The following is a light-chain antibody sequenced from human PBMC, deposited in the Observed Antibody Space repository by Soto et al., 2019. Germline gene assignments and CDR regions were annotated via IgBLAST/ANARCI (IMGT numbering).Light chain of an antibody. CDR2: DAS. Sequence: DIQMTQSPSSLSASVGDRVTITCRSSQTINNYLNWYQQRPGKAPKVIIYDASSLQSGVPSRFSRSGSGTDFTLTISKLQPEEFATYYCQLGFSAPPWTFGQVTKLEI. J-gene: IGKJ1*01. V-gene: IGKV1-39*01. CDR3: QLGFSAPPWT. CDR1: QTINNY.